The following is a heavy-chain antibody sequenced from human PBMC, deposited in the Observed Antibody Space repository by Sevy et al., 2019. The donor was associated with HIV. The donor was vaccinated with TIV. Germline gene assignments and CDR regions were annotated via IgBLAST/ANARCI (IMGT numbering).Heavy chain of an antibody. Sequence: GGSLRLSCVVSGFNVNNTYINWVRQAPGKGLEWVSVIYDDGSTYYADSVKGRFSISRVNSKNTLFLQIYSLRDEDTAVYYCVRDHYYNGSLGLVYWGQRTQVTVSS. CDR3: VRDHYYNGSLGLVY. V-gene: IGHV3-66*02. D-gene: IGHD3-22*01. CDR2: IYDDGST. J-gene: IGHJ4*02. CDR1: GFNVNNTY.